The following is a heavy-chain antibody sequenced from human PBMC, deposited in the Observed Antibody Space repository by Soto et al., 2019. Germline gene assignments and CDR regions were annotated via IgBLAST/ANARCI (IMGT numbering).Heavy chain of an antibody. CDR2: IRGNNGDT. J-gene: IGHJ4*02. Sequence: EVQLLESGGGLVQPGGSLRLSCAASGFTFSFCAMSWVRQAPGKGLEWVSSIRGNNGDTYYADSVKGRFTISRDNSKNTLYLQMNRLRVEDTAVYYCAKGHSDSYYDFDYWGQGALVTVSS. CDR3: AKGHSDSYYDFDY. CDR1: GFTFSFCA. D-gene: IGHD3-22*01. V-gene: IGHV3-23*01.